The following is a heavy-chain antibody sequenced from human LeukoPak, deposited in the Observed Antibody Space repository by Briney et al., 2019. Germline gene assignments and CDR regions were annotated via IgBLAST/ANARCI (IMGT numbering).Heavy chain of an antibody. CDR3: ARVEVLYYYYGMDV. CDR2: INPNSGGT. J-gene: IGHJ6*02. Sequence: ASVTVSCKASGYTFTGYYIHWVRQAPGQGREWMGWINPNSGGTNYAQKFQGRVTMTRDTSISTPYMDLSRLRADGTAVYFCARVEVLYYYYGMDVWGQGTTLTVSS. CDR1: GYTFTGYY. D-gene: IGHD3-3*01. V-gene: IGHV1-2*02.